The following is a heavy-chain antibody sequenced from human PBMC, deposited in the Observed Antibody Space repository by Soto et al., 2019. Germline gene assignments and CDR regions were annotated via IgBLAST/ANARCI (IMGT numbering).Heavy chain of an antibody. D-gene: IGHD3-9*01. CDR1: GFTFISYG. CDR3: ARGEEGLRYFDWLPLAFFDY. J-gene: IGHJ4*02. CDR2: IWYDGSNK. V-gene: IGHV3-33*01. Sequence: GGSLRLSCAASGFTFISYGMHWVRQAPGKGLEWVAVIWYDGSNKYYADSAKGRFTISRDNSKNTLYLQMNSLRAEDTAVYYCARGEEGLRYFDWLPLAFFDYWGQGTLVTVSS.